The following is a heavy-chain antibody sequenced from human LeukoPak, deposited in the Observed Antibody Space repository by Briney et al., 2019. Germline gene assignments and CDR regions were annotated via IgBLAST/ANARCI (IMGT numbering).Heavy chain of an antibody. CDR1: GYTFTGYY. V-gene: IGHV1-2*02. CDR2: INPNSGGT. D-gene: IGHD3-9*01. J-gene: IGHJ4*02. Sequence: GASVKVSCKTSGYTFTGYYMHWVRQAPGQGLEWMGWINPNSGGTNYAQKFQGRVTMTRDTSISTAYMELSRLRSDDTAVYYCARGLSHYDILTGYVWGQGTLVTVSS. CDR3: ARGLSHYDILTGYV.